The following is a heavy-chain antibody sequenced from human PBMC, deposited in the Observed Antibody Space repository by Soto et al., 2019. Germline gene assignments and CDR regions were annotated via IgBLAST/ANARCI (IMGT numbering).Heavy chain of an antibody. V-gene: IGHV3-33*01. Sequence: LRLSCAASGFTFSSYGMHWVRQAPGKGLEWVAVIWYDGSNKYYADSVKGRFTISRDNSKNTLYLQMNSLRAEDTAVYYCARDQYSSGWYSLYWGQGTLVTVSS. J-gene: IGHJ4*02. CDR3: ARDQYSSGWYSLY. CDR1: GFTFSSYG. D-gene: IGHD6-19*01. CDR2: IWYDGSNK.